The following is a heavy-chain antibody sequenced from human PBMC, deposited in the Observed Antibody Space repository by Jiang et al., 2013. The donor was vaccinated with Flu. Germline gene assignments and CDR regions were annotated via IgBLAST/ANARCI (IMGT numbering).Heavy chain of an antibody. D-gene: IGHD3-22*01. V-gene: IGHV3-23*01. CDR2: ITGSGNST. CDR3: AKEEFYDSGGYYSDYFDF. J-gene: IGHJ4*02. CDR1: GFTFRTYA. Sequence: PGRSLRLSCATSGFTFRTYAMNWVRQAPGKGLEWVSAITGSGNSTFYADSVKGRFTISRDNSKNTLYLQMNSLRAEDTAVYFCAKEEFYDSGGYYSDYFDFWGQGTLVTVSS.